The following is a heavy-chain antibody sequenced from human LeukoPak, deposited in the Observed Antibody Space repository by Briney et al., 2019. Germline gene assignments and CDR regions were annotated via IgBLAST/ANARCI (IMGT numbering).Heavy chain of an antibody. J-gene: IGHJ3*02. V-gene: IGHV4-4*07. CDR2: IYTTGTT. CDR3: ARSPLGSAFDI. D-gene: IGHD3-16*01. CDR1: GGSIFGYY. Sequence: SETLSLICTVSGGSIFGYYWIWIRQPAGRGLEWVGRIYTTGTTNYNPSLESRLTMSVDTSRRQFSLKLTSVTAADTAFYYCARSPLGSAFDIWGKGAMVTVSS.